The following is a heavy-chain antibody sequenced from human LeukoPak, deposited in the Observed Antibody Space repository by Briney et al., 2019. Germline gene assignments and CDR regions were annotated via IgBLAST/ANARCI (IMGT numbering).Heavy chain of an antibody. J-gene: IGHJ4*02. CDR2: INHSGST. V-gene: IGHV4-34*01. D-gene: IGHD2-15*01. CDR3: ARLVVVAATTDY. Sequence: SETLSLTCAVYGGSFSGYYWSWIRQPPGKGLEWIGEINHSGSTNYNPSLKSRVTISVDTSKNQFSLKLSSMTAADTAVYYCARLVVVAATTDYWGQGTLVTVSS. CDR1: GGSFSGYY.